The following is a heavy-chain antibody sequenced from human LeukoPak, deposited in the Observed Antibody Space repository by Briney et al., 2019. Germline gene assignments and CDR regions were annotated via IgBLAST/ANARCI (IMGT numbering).Heavy chain of an antibody. CDR1: GYSLTTDY. J-gene: IGHJ5*02. Sequence: GESLKISCKGSGYSLTTDYIGWVRQMPGKGLEWMGIIYPGDSDTRYSPSFQGRVTISADKSISTAYLQWSSLKASDTAMYYCARGGGWYGDNWFDPWGQGTLVTVSS. D-gene: IGHD6-19*01. CDR3: ARGGGWYGDNWFDP. V-gene: IGHV5-51*01. CDR2: IYPGDSDT.